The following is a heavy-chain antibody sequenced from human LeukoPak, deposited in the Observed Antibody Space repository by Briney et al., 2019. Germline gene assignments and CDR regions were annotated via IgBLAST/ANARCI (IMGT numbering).Heavy chain of an antibody. Sequence: PSETLSLTCGVYGGSFSDYYWSWIRQPPGKGLEWIGEVNHGGSTNYKPSLKSRVTISVDTSKNQFSLKLSSVTAADTAVYYCARDPDLIAVAGSLWGQGTLVTVSS. V-gene: IGHV4-34*01. CDR1: GGSFSDYY. D-gene: IGHD6-19*01. J-gene: IGHJ4*02. CDR2: VNHGGST. CDR3: ARDPDLIAVAGSL.